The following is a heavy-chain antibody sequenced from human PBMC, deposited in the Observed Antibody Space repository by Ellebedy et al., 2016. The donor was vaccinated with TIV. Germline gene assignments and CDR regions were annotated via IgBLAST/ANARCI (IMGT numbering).Heavy chain of an antibody. D-gene: IGHD5-18*01. CDR2: ITGNGGYT. CDR3: AKRGSGYTNNSGPY. CDR1: GFTFRNYA. J-gene: IGHJ4*02. Sequence: GESLKISXAASGFTFRNYAMNWVRQAPGKGLEWVSLITGNGGYTYYADSVKGRFTISRDNSKNMLYLEINSPRADDTAIYYCAKRGSGYTNNSGPYWGQGTLVTVSS. V-gene: IGHV3-23*01.